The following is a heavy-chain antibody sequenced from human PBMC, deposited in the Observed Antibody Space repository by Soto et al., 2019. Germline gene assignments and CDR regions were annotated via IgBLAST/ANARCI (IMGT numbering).Heavy chain of an antibody. Sequence: GAAGKGFSEASGCTISNSCIRWGRPAPGQGLEWMGWISAYNGNTNYAQKLQGRVTMTTDTSTSTAYMELRSLRSDDTAVYYCARVLRFLEWLDYWGQGTLVTVSS. CDR1: GCTISNSC. J-gene: IGHJ4*02. V-gene: IGHV1-18*01. D-gene: IGHD3-3*01. CDR2: ISAYNGNT. CDR3: ARVLRFLEWLDY.